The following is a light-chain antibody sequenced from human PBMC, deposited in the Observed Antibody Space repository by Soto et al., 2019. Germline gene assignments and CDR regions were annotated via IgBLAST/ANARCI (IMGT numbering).Light chain of an antibody. CDR2: DDN. V-gene: IGLV1-51*01. CDR3: GSWDSSLSAYV. Sequence: QSVLTQPPSVSAAPGQKVTISCSGSSSNIGGNSVSWYQQLPGTAPKLFISDDNKRPSGIPDRFSGSKSGTSATLGITGFQTGDEADYYCGSWDSSLSAYVFGTGTKVTVL. J-gene: IGLJ1*01. CDR1: SSNIGGNS.